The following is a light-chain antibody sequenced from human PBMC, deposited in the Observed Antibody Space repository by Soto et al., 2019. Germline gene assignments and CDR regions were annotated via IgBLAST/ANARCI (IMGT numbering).Light chain of an antibody. CDR1: QSISSW. Sequence: DIQMTQSPSTLSASVGDRVTITCRSSQSISSWLAWYQQKPGRAPKLLIYDSSSLESGVPSRFSGSGTGTGFTLTISSLQAEDFGVYFCHQYNNWPPSTFGQGTRLEIK. CDR2: DSS. V-gene: IGKV1-5*01. J-gene: IGKJ5*01. CDR3: HQYNNWPPST.